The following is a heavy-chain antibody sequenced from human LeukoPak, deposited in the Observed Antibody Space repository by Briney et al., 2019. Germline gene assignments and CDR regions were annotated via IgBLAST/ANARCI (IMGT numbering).Heavy chain of an antibody. V-gene: IGHV1-3*03. Sequence: ASVKVSCKASGGTFSSYAISWVRQAPGQGLEWMGWINAGNGNTKYSQEFQGRVTITRDTSASTAYMELSSLRSEDMAVYYCARDNSDFWSGFNWFDPWGQGTLVTVSS. D-gene: IGHD3-3*01. CDR2: INAGNGNT. CDR1: GGTFSSYA. CDR3: ARDNSDFWSGFNWFDP. J-gene: IGHJ5*02.